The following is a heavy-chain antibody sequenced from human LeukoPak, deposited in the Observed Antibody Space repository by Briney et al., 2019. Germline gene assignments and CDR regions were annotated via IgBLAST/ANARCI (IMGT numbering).Heavy chain of an antibody. CDR2: ISSSGSSI. Sequence: GGSLRLSCAASGFTFSSYSMTWVRQAPGKGLECVSYISSSGSSIYYADSVKGRFTISRDNAKNSLYLQMNGLRAEDTAVYYCARDPWGLTVTTPNWFDPWGQGTLVTVSS. V-gene: IGHV3-48*01. D-gene: IGHD4-11*01. J-gene: IGHJ5*02. CDR3: ARDPWGLTVTTPNWFDP. CDR1: GFTFSSYS.